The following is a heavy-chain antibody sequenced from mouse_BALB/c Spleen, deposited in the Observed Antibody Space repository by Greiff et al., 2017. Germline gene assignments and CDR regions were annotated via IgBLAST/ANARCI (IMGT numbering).Heavy chain of an antibody. CDR3: ARNGGAMDY. CDR2: ISSGGSYT. CDR1: GFTFSSYG. V-gene: IGHV5-6*01. J-gene: IGHJ4*01. Sequence: EVKLMESGGDLVKPGGSLKLSCAASGFTFSSYGMSWVRQTPDKRLEWVATISSGGSYTYYPDSVKGRFPISRDNAKNTLYLQMSSLKSEDTAMYYCARNGGAMDYWGQGTSVTVSS.